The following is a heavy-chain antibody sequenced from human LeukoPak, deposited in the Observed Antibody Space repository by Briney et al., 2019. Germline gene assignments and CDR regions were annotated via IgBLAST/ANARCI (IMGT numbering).Heavy chain of an antibody. V-gene: IGHV3-30*03. D-gene: IGHD2-21*02. CDR2: ISYHTTDK. CDR3: VRLAVTDTNY. CDR1: GFSFNHYG. Sequence: GGSLRLSCAASGFSFNHYGMHWFRQAPGKGLEWVASISYHTTDKFYADSVKGRFTISRDNAKSTVYLQMNGLRVEDTAMYYCVRLAVTDTNYWGQGSLVTVSS. J-gene: IGHJ4*02.